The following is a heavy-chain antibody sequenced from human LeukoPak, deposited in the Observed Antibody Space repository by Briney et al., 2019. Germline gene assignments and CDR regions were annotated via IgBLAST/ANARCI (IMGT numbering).Heavy chain of an antibody. CDR1: GGSISSYY. V-gene: IGHV4-4*07. CDR2: IYTSGST. CDR3: ARVWQLDPSSSSSYYYYYMDV. D-gene: IGHD6-6*01. J-gene: IGHJ6*03. Sequence: SETLSLTCTVSGGSISSYYWSWIRQPAGKGLEWIGRIYTSGSTNYNPSLKSRVTMSVDTSKNQFSLKLSSVTAADTAVYYCARVWQLDPSSSSSYYYYYMDVWGKGTTVTVSS.